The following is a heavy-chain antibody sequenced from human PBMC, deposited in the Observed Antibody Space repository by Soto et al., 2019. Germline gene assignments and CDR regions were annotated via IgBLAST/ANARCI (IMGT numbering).Heavy chain of an antibody. CDR3: ARLGDLYGGGPNNWFDP. CDR1: CASVNSGSYY. D-gene: IGHD3-10*01. CDR2: IYHSGNT. Sequence: SETLSLTCSVSCASVNSGSYYWGWIRQSPGQGLEWIGSIYHSGNTYHNPSLKSRVTMLVDTSKNQFSLKLNSVTAADTAVYYCARLGDLYGGGPNNWFDPWGQGTLVTVSS. V-gene: IGHV4-39*01. J-gene: IGHJ5*02.